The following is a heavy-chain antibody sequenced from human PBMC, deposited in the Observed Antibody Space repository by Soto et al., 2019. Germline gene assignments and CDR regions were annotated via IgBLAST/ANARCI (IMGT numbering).Heavy chain of an antibody. J-gene: IGHJ6*02. CDR2: ISYDGSNK. V-gene: IGHV3-30*18. CDR1: GFTFSSYG. CDR3: AKEPRKYNIAVAGTSKTYYYYAMDV. D-gene: IGHD6-19*01. Sequence: GGSLRLSCAASGFTFSSYGMHWVRQAPGKGLEWVAVISYDGSNKYYADSVKGRFTISIDNSKNTLYLQMNSLRAEDPAVYYCAKEPRKYNIAVAGTSKTYYYYAMDVWGQGTTVTVSS.